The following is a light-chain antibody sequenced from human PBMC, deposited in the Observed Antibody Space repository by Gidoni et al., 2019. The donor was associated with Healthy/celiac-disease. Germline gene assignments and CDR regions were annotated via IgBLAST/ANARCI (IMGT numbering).Light chain of an antibody. CDR3: QQYNSYSWS. CDR2: KAS. CDR1: QSISSW. Sequence: DIQMNQSPSTLSASVGDRVTITCRASQSISSWLAWYQQNPGKAPKLLIYKASSLESGVPSRFSGSGSGTEFTLTISSLQPDDFATYYCQQYNSYSWSFXXXTKLEIK. V-gene: IGKV1-5*03. J-gene: IGKJ2*03.